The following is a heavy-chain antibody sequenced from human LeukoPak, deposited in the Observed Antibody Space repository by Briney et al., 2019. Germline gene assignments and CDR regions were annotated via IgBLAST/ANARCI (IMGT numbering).Heavy chain of an antibody. Sequence: GGSLRLSCGARGFTFNSYPMMSVRQAPGKGLEWVSGISASGGSTYYADSVKGRFTISRDNSKNTLYLQMNSLIADDTAVYYCAKGTRIWNYSTDSWGEGTLVTVSS. V-gene: IGHV3-23*01. D-gene: IGHD3-10*01. CDR1: GFTFNSYP. CDR2: ISASGGST. CDR3: AKGTRIWNYSTDS. J-gene: IGHJ4*02.